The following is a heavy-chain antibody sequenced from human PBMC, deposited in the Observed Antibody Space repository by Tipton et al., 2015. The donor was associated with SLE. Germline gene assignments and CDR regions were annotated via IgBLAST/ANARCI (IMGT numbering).Heavy chain of an antibody. CDR1: GGSASGKY. J-gene: IGHJ3*02. V-gene: IGHV4-4*08. CDR2: IYTSGST. CDR3: VRGVRIQGALDI. D-gene: IGHD5-18*01. Sequence: GLVKPSETLSLTCSVSGGSASGKYWGWIRQPPGKGLEWIAYIYTSGSTSYNPSLKSRVTISIDTSKNQFSLNLTSVTAADTAVYYCVRGVRIQGALDIWGQGTMVTVSS.